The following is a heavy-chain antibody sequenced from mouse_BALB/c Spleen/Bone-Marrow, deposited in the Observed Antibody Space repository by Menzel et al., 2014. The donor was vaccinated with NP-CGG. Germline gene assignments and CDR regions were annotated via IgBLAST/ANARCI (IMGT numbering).Heavy chain of an antibody. J-gene: IGHJ4*01. D-gene: IGHD2-4*01. Sequence: DVKVEESGGGLVQPGGSRKLSCAASGSIFSSFGMHWVRQAPEKGLEWVAYISNGSSPIYYADTVKGRFTISRDNPKNTLFLQMTSLRSEDTAMYYCARKGAMITHYYAMDYWGQGTSVTVSP. CDR2: ISNGSSPI. CDR1: GSIFSSFG. CDR3: ARKGAMITHYYAMDY. V-gene: IGHV5-17*02.